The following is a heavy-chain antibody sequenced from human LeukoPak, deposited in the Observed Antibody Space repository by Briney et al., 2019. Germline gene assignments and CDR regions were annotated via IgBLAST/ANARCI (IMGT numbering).Heavy chain of an antibody. V-gene: IGHV3-23*01. D-gene: IGHD3-3*01. CDR1: GFTFSSYA. Sequence: GGSLRLSCAASGFTFSSYAMSWVRQAPGKGLEWVSAISGSGGSTYYADSVKGRFTISRDNSKNTLYLQMNSLRAGDTAVYYCAKRHYDFWSGYYDYWGQGTLVTVSS. CDR3: AKRHYDFWSGYYDY. J-gene: IGHJ4*02. CDR2: ISGSGGST.